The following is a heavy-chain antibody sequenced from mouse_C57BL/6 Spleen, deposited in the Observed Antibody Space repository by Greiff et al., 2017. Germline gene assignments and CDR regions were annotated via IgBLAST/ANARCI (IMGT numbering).Heavy chain of an antibody. CDR2: IRNKANGYTT. J-gene: IGHJ4*01. CDR3: ASYYGSSYENAMDY. Sequence: EVMLVESGGGLVQPGGSLSLSCAASGFTFTDYYMSWVRQPPGKALEWLGFIRNKANGYTTEYSASVKGRFTISRDNSQSILYLQMNALRAEDSATYYCASYYGSSYENAMDYWGQGTSVTVSS. V-gene: IGHV7-3*01. D-gene: IGHD1-1*01. CDR1: GFTFTDYY.